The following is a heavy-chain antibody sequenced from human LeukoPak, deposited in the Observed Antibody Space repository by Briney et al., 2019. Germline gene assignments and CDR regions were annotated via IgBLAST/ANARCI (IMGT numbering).Heavy chain of an antibody. V-gene: IGHV4-34*01. CDR2: INHSGST. D-gene: IGHD3-10*01. CDR1: GGSFSGYY. Sequence: SETLSLTCAVSGGSFSGYYWSWIRQPPGKGLEWIGEINHSGSTNYNPSLKSRVTISVDTSKNQFSLKLSSVTAADTAVYYCARGITITMVRGVTHPFDYWGQGTLVTVSS. J-gene: IGHJ4*02. CDR3: ARGITITMVRGVTHPFDY.